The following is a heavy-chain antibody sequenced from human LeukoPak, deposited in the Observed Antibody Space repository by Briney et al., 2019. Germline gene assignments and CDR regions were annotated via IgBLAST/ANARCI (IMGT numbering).Heavy chain of an antibody. V-gene: IGHV3-30*04. CDR1: GFTFSSYA. D-gene: IGHD6-19*01. J-gene: IGHJ4*02. CDR3: ARGAYSRGWTTFDY. Sequence: GRSLRLSCAASGFTFSSYAMHWVRQAPGKGLVWVALISYNGSDKYYIDSVKGRFTISRDNSKNTLYVQMNSLRAEDTAVYYCARGAYSRGWTTFDYWGRGILVTVSS. CDR2: ISYNGSDK.